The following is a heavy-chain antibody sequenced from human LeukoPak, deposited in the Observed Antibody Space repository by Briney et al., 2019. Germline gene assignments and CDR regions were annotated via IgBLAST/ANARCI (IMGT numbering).Heavy chain of an antibody. J-gene: IGHJ3*01. Sequence: ASVNVSCKASGYTLTSYAMNWVRQAPGQRLEWMGWINTNTGKPTYAQDFTGRFVLSLDTSVSTAYLQITSLRADDTAVYYCARGGWYDAGAFDVWGQGTLVTVSS. V-gene: IGHV7-4-1*02. CDR1: GYTLTSYA. D-gene: IGHD6-19*01. CDR3: ARGGWYDAGAFDV. CDR2: INTNTGKP.